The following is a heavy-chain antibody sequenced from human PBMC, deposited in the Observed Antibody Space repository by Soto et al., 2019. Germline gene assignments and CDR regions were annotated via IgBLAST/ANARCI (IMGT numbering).Heavy chain of an antibody. V-gene: IGHV3-33*01. CDR3: ARGGLADDCYYYYMDV. D-gene: IGHD6-19*01. Sequence: GGSLRLSCAASGFTFSSYGMHWVRQAPGKGLEWVAVIWYDGSNKYYADSVKGRFTISRDNSKNTLYLQMNSLRAEDTAVYYCARGGLADDCYYYYMDVWGKGTTVTVSS. J-gene: IGHJ6*03. CDR1: GFTFSSYG. CDR2: IWYDGSNK.